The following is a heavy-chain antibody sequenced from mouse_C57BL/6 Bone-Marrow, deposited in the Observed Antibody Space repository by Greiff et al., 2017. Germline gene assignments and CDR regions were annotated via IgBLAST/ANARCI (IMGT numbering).Heavy chain of an antibody. CDR1: GYTFTSYW. V-gene: IGHV1-64*01. J-gene: IGHJ2*01. CDR2: IHPNSGST. CDR3: ARGATAPGDCDY. D-gene: IGHD1-2*01. Sequence: QVQLQQPGAELVMPGASVKLSCKASGYTFTSYWMHWVKQRPGQGLEWIGMIHPNSGSTNYNEKFKSKATLTVDKSSSTAYMPLSSLTSEDSAVYYCARGATAPGDCDYWGQGTTLTVSS.